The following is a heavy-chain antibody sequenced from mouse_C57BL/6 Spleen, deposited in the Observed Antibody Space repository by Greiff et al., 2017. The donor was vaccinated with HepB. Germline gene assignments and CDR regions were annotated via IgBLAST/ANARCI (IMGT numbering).Heavy chain of an antibody. CDR3: ARRITTGCYWYGDV. V-gene: IGHV1-82*01. J-gene: IGHJ1*03. CDR2: LYPGDGDT. Sequence: VQLQQSGPELVKPGASVKISCKASGYAFSSSWMNWVKQRPGTGLERIGRLYPGDGDTNYNGKFKGKATLTADKSSSTADMQLSSLTTEDSAVFFVARRITTGCYWYGDVLGKGTTVTVSP. CDR1: GYAFSSSW. D-gene: IGHD1-1*01.